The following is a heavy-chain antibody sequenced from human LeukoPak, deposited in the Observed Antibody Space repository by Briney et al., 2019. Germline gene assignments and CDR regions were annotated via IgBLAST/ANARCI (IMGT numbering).Heavy chain of an antibody. D-gene: IGHD2-2*01. CDR3: ARVGCSSISCYGPFDY. V-gene: IGHV6-1*01. CDR1: GDSVSSNSAA. Sequence: SQTLSLTCAISGDSVSSNSAAWNWIRQSPSRGLEWLGRTYYRSKWYNDYAVSVKSRITINPDTSKNQFSLQLNSVTPEDTAVYYCARVGCSSISCYGPFDYWGQGTLVTVSS. J-gene: IGHJ4*02. CDR2: TYYRSKWYN.